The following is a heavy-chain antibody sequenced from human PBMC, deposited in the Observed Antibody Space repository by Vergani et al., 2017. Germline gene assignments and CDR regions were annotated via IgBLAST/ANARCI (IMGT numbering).Heavy chain of an antibody. D-gene: IGHD3-10*01. CDR1: GGSISSGAFS. J-gene: IGHJ4*02. Sequence: QLQLQESGSGLVKPSQTLSLNCAASGGSISSGAFSWGWLRQPPGRGLQWIGHIFQSGSPDYNASLKTRVNISLDKSKNHFSLSLRSVTAADTAVYYCVRRKNVVRERDNFDYWGQGILVTVTS. CDR3: VRRKNVVRERDNFDY. V-gene: IGHV4-30-2*01. CDR2: IFQSGSP.